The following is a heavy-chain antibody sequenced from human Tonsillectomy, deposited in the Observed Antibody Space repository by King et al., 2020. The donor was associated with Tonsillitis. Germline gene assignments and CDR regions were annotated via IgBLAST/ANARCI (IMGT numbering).Heavy chain of an antibody. D-gene: IGHD6-19*01. V-gene: IGHV4-38-2*02. J-gene: IGHJ4*02. Sequence: VQLQESGPGLVKPSETLSLTCTVSGFSISGGYYWGWIRQPPGKGLEWIGNIYHSGSAYYNPSLKSRVTISVDTSNNQFSLNLSSVTAADTAVYYCANFDSSGWYRGYWGQGTLVTVSS. CDR2: IYHSGSA. CDR1: GFSISGGYY. CDR3: ANFDSSGWYRGY.